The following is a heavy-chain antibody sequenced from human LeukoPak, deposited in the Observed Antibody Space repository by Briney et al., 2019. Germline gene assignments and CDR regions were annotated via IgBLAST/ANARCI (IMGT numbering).Heavy chain of an antibody. D-gene: IGHD3-22*01. CDR3: ARRDSTGYLVY. CDR1: GFTFSTYD. V-gene: IGHV3-64*02. CDR2: ISRNGGST. J-gene: IGHJ4*02. Sequence: GGSLRLSCAASGFTFSTYDMHWVRQAPGKGLQYVSAISRNGGSTYYADSVKGRFTISRDNSKNTLYLQMGSLRAEDMAVYYCARRDSTGYLVYWGQGTLVTVSS.